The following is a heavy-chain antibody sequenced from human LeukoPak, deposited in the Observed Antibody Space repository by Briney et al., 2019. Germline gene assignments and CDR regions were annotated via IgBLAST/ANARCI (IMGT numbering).Heavy chain of an antibody. J-gene: IGHJ4*02. CDR2: IYYSGST. V-gene: IGHV4-59*01. CDR1: GGSISSYY. D-gene: IGHD6-13*01. CDR3: ARSPPYSSSWNDY. Sequence: SETLSLTCTVSGGSISSYYWSWIRQPPGKGLERIGYIYYSGSTNYNPSLKSRVTISVDTSKNQFSLKLSSVTAADTAVYYCARSPPYSSSWNDYWGQGTLVTVSS.